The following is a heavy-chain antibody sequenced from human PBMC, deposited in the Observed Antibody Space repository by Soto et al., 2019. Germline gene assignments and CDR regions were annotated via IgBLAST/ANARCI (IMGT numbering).Heavy chain of an antibody. Sequence: QVQLVQSGAEVKKPGSSVKVSCKASGGTFSSYTISWVRQAPGQGLEWMGRIIPILGIANYAQKFQGRVTITADKSTSTAYMELSSLRSEDTAVYYCATRYYYGPGSSYYFDYWGQGTLVTVSS. CDR3: ATRYYYGPGSSYYFDY. CDR1: GGTFSSYT. D-gene: IGHD3-10*01. V-gene: IGHV1-69*02. CDR2: IIPILGIA. J-gene: IGHJ4*02.